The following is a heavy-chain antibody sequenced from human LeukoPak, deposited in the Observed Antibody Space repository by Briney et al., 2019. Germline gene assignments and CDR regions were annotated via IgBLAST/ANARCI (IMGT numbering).Heavy chain of an antibody. J-gene: IGHJ6*02. CDR1: GGTFNSYT. D-gene: IGHD2-15*01. Sequence: ASVTVSFKASGGTFNSYTFSWVRQAPGQGPEWMGGIIPVFDTPNYAQKFQGRITISADGSTRTVYMELNNLRSEDTAVYYCARDRVEYSLRDSDFYYDMDVWGQGTTVTVSS. V-gene: IGHV1-69*01. CDR2: IIPVFDTP. CDR3: ARDRVEYSLRDSDFYYDMDV.